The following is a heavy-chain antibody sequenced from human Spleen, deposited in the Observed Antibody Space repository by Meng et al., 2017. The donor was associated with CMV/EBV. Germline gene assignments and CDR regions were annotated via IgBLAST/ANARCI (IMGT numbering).Heavy chain of an antibody. V-gene: IGHV3-33*06. CDR1: GFTFSSHG. Sequence: GESLKISCVASGFTFSSHGMHWVRQAPGKGLEWVAVIWFDGSNEYYADSVKGRFTISRDNSKDTLYLQVSSLRAEDAAIYYCAKSGGEWLPRSPYFDYWGQGALVTVSS. D-gene: IGHD3-3*01. CDR3: AKSGGEWLPRSPYFDY. J-gene: IGHJ4*02. CDR2: IWFDGSNE.